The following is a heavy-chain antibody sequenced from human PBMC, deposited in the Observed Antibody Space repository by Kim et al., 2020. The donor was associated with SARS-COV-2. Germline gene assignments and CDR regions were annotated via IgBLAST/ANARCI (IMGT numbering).Heavy chain of an antibody. J-gene: IGHJ6*02. CDR1: GFTFSDYY. CDR3: AREGVVAATPVGMDV. Sequence: GGSLRLSCAASGFTFSDYYMSWIRQAPGKGLEWVSYISSSSSYTNYADSVKGRFTISRDNAKNSLYLQMNSLRAEDTAVYYCAREGVVAATPVGMDVWGQGTTVTVSS. V-gene: IGHV3-11*05. CDR2: ISSSSSYT. D-gene: IGHD2-15*01.